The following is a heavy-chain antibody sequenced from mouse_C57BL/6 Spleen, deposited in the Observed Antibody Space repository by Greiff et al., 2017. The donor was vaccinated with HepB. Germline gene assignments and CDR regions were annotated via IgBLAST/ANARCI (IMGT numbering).Heavy chain of an antibody. CDR2: IYPGDGDT. J-gene: IGHJ2*01. CDR1: GYAFSSSW. V-gene: IGHV1-82*01. CDR3: ARGGDEGRYFDY. Sequence: VQLQESGPELVKPGASVKISCKASGYAFSSSWMNWVKQRPGKGLEWIGRIYPGDGDTNYNGKFKGKATLTADKSSSTAYMQLSSLTSEDSAVYFCARGGDEGRYFDYWGQGTTLTVSS.